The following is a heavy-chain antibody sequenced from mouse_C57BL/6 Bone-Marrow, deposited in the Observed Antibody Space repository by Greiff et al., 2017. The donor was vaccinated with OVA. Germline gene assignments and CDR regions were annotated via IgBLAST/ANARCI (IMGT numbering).Heavy chain of an antibody. Sequence: DVQLQESGGGLVKPGGSLKLSCAASGFTFSSYAMSWVRQTPEKRLEWVATISDGGSYTYYPDNVKGRFTISRDNAKNNLYLQMSHLKSEDTAMYYCARDPADWYFDYWGQGTTLTVSS. CDR1: GFTFSSYA. V-gene: IGHV5-4*01. CDR3: ARDPADWYFDY. D-gene: IGHD1-2*01. J-gene: IGHJ2*01. CDR2: ISDGGSYT.